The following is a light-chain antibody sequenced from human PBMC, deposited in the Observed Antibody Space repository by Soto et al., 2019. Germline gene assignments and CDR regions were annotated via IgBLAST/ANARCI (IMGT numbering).Light chain of an antibody. CDR3: SSYTSSSTRLDV. Sequence: QSVLTQPASVSGSPGQSITISCPGTSSDVGGYNYVSWYQQHPGKAPKLMIYEVSNRPSGVSNRFSGSKSGNTASLTISGLQAEDEADYYCSSYTSSSTRLDVFGTGTKVTVL. V-gene: IGLV2-14*01. CDR2: EVS. CDR1: SSDVGGYNY. J-gene: IGLJ1*01.